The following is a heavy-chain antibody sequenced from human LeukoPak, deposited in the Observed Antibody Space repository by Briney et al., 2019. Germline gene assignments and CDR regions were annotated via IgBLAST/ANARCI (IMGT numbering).Heavy chain of an antibody. CDR2: INHNTGDT. J-gene: IGHJ4*02. D-gene: IGHD2-21*01. Sequence: ASVKVSCKASGYTFTGYYIHWVRQAPGQGLEWMGWINHNTGDTHYAQKFQGRVTLTRDTSITTVYMELSRLTSDDTAIFYCAVAPGDYWGQGTLVTVSS. CDR1: GYTFTGYY. V-gene: IGHV1-2*02. CDR3: AVAPGDY.